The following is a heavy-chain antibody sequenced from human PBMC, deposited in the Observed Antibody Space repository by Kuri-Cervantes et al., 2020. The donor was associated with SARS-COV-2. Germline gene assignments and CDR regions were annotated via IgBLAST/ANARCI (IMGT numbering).Heavy chain of an antibody. D-gene: IGHD3-9*01. CDR3: AKEGDILTPYFDY. CDR2: IYYSGST. V-gene: IGHV4-59*01. Sequence: ESLKISCAASGFTFSDYYMSWIRQPPGKGLEWIGYIYYSGSTNYNPSLKSRVTISIDTSKNQFSLKLSSVTAADTAVYYCAKEGDILTPYFDYWGQGTLVTVSS. J-gene: IGHJ4*02. CDR1: GFTFSDYY.